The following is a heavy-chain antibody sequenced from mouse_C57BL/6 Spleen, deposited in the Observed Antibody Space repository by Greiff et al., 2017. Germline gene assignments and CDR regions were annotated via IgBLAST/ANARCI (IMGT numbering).Heavy chain of an antibody. J-gene: IGHJ2*01. V-gene: IGHV1-82*01. D-gene: IGHD1-1*01. Sequence: QVQLKQSGPELVKPGASVKISCKASGYAFSSSWMNWVKQRPGKGLEWIGRIYPGDGDTNYNGKFKGKATLTADKSSSTAYMQLSSLTSEDSAVYFFARSFLLLRRDYWGQGTTLTVSS. CDR2: IYPGDGDT. CDR3: ARSFLLLRRDY. CDR1: GYAFSSSW.